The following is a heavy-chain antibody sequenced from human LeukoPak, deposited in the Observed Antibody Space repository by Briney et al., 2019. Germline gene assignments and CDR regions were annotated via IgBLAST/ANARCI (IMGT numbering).Heavy chain of an antibody. D-gene: IGHD1-26*01. CDR3: ATGVTFYSGSYYDLDY. V-gene: IGHV1-24*01. CDR2: FDPEDGET. Sequence: GASVKVSCKVSGYTLTELSMHWVRQAPGKGLEWMGGFDPEDGETIYAQKFQGRVTMTEDTSTDTAYMELSSLRSEDTAVYYCATGVTFYSGSYYDLDYWGQGTLVTVSS. J-gene: IGHJ4*02. CDR1: GYTLTELS.